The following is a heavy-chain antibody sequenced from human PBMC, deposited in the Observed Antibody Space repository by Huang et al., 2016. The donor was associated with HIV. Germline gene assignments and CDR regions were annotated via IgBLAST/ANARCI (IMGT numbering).Heavy chain of an antibody. Sequence: QVQLVQSGPEVKKHGSSVKVSCKASGGTFKNYAFNWARQAPGPGLEWMGGIIPIFGTAEYAQKFQGRVTIAADESTSTASMELTSLRSEDTAVYFCARGVPYDYIRGSHRYYFDSWGQGTLVTVSS. D-gene: IGHD3-16*02. CDR1: GGTFKNYA. CDR3: ARGVPYDYIRGSHRYYFDS. V-gene: IGHV1-69*01. J-gene: IGHJ4*02. CDR2: IIPIFGTA.